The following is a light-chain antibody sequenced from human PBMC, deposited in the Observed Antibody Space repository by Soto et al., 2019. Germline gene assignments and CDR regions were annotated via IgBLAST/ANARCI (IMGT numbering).Light chain of an antibody. Sequence: DTQMTQSPSTLSASVGDSVSITCRASRNIGTWLAWYQQKPGKAPNLLIHRASTLASGVPSRFSGSGSGTEFTLTISSLQPDDFATYYCHRHETYPLGFGGGTKVDI. V-gene: IGKV1-5*03. J-gene: IGKJ4*01. CDR2: RAS. CDR1: RNIGTW. CDR3: HRHETYPLG.